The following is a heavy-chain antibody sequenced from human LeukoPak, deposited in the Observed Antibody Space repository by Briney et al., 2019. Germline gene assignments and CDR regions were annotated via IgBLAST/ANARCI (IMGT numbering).Heavy chain of an antibody. CDR3: AKDLSVAGTYDAFDI. V-gene: IGHV3-30*18. Sequence: GGSLRLSCAASGFTFSSYWMSWVRQAPGKGLEWVAVISYDGSNKYYADSVKGRFTISRDNSKNTLYLQMNSLRAEDTAVYYCAKDLSVAGTYDAFDIWGQGTMVTVSS. D-gene: IGHD6-19*01. CDR1: GFTFSSYW. CDR2: ISYDGSNK. J-gene: IGHJ3*02.